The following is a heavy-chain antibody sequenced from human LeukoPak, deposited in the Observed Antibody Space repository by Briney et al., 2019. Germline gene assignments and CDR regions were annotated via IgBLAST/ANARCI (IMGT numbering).Heavy chain of an antibody. D-gene: IGHD3-10*01. CDR1: GFTFSSYA. CDR3: ARVGITMVRVDY. J-gene: IGHJ4*02. Sequence: HPGGSLRLSCAASGFTFSSYAMSWVRQAPGKGLEWVSAITGSGGRTYYADSVKGRITISRDNSKNTLYLQMNSLRAEDTAVYYCARVGITMVRVDYWGQGTLVTVSS. CDR2: ITGSGGRT. V-gene: IGHV3-23*01.